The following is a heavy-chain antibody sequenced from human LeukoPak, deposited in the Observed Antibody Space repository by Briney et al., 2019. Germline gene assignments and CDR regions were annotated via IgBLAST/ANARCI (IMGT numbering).Heavy chain of an antibody. V-gene: IGHV3-21*01. Sequence: GGSLRLSCAASGFTFSSYSMNWVRQAPGKGLEWVSSISSSSSYIYYADSVKGRFTISRDNAKNSLYLQMNSLRADDTAVYYCARVGWNNGNYWGQGTLVTVSS. CDR1: GFTFSSYS. CDR2: ISSSSSYI. D-gene: IGHD1/OR15-1a*01. CDR3: ARVGWNNGNY. J-gene: IGHJ4*02.